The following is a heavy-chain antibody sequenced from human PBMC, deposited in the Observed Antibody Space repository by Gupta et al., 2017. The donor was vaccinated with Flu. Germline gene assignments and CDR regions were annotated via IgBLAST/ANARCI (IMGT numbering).Heavy chain of an antibody. D-gene: IGHD3-16*01. CDR1: GYTCVNYD. J-gene: IGHJ4*02. V-gene: IGHV1-8*01. Sequence: QVQLFQTGAEVEKPCASVKVACKASGYTCVNYDITWVRHSPAQGHAGMGWLNPTGGKTGYAQKFQGRITMTRDTSIGMAYMELSSRRSEDTADYYWARMVDYDAEQVRLDYWGPGTLVTVSS. CDR2: LNPTGGKT. CDR3: ARMVDYDAEQVRLDY.